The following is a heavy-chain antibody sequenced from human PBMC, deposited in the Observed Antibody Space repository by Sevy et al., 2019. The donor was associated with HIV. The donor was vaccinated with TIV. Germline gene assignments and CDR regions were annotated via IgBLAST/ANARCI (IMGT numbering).Heavy chain of an antibody. D-gene: IGHD2-15*01. CDR3: ARHCSDGSCYTFDY. J-gene: IGHJ4*02. CDR1: GGTFSSYA. Sequence: ASVKVSCKASGGTFSSYAISWVRQAPGQGLEWMGGIIPIFGTANYAQKFQGRVTITADDSTSTAYMELSSLRSEDTAVYDCARHCSDGSCYTFDYWGQGTLVTVSS. V-gene: IGHV1-69*13. CDR2: IIPIFGTA.